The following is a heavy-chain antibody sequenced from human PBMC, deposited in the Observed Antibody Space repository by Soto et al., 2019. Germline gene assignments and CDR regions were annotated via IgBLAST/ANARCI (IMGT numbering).Heavy chain of an antibody. CDR3: ARGQFDFWSGHLTNYYYYYGMDV. CDR1: GYTFTSYD. J-gene: IGHJ6*02. V-gene: IGHV1-8*01. CDR2: MNPNSGNT. D-gene: IGHD3-3*01. Sequence: QVQLVQSGAEVKKPGASVKVSCKASGYTFTSYDINWVRQATGQGLEWMGWMNPNSGNTGYAQKFQGRVTMTRNTSRNTSTRTRIXLRSEDTAVYYCARGQFDFWSGHLTNYYYYYGMDVWGQGTTVTVSS.